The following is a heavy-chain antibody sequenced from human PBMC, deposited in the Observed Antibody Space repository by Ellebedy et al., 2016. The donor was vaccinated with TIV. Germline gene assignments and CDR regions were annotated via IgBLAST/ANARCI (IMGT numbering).Heavy chain of an antibody. CDR3: ARDLGVPDDY. CDR1: GYAFTSRW. Sequence: AASVKVSCKASGYAFTSRWLHWVRQAPGQGLEWLGLIKTHNGDTIYAQKFQGRVTLTRDTSISIAYMELNRLTPDDTAVYYCARDLGVPDDYWGQGTLVTVSS. J-gene: IGHJ4*02. CDR2: IKTHNGDT. D-gene: IGHD3-10*01. V-gene: IGHV1-2*02.